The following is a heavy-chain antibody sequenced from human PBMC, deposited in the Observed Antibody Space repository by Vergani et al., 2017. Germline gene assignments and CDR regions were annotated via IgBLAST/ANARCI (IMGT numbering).Heavy chain of an antibody. Sequence: EKQLVQSGSETKKPGESLKLSCQAFGYIFSNFWIGWVRQRPGRGLEWMGFIYPGDSEAKSNPTFRGQVIFSVDTSVNTAYLQWRSLQASDTATYFCASGGHGSENGGALQLWGQGTNITVSS. J-gene: IGHJ3*01. CDR2: IYPGDSEA. V-gene: IGHV5-51*01. CDR1: GYIFSNFW. CDR3: ASGGHGSENGGALQL. D-gene: IGHD3-10*01.